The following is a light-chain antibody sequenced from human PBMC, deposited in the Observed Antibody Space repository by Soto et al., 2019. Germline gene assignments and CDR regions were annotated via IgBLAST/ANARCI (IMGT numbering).Light chain of an antibody. CDR3: LQHDGYPRT. J-gene: IGKJ4*01. V-gene: IGKV1-17*03. Sequence: DIQMTQSPSVISASVGDRVTITCRASQGISTYLAWFQQKPGKVPQRLIYGASSLQSGVPSRFSGSGSGTEFTLTISSLQPEDFAMYYCLQHDGYPRTFGGGTKVDIK. CDR1: QGISTY. CDR2: GAS.